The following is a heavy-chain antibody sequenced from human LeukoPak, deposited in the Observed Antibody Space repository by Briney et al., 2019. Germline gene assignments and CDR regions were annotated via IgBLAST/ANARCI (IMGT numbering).Heavy chain of an antibody. Sequence: PGGSLRLSCAASGFTFDDYAMHWVRQAPGKGLEWVSGISGSGGSTYYADSVKGRFTISRDNSKNTLYLQMNSLRAEDTAVYYCAKDPVSDYDDYWGQRTLVTVSS. CDR1: GFTFDDYA. CDR3: AKDPVSDYDDY. CDR2: ISGSGGST. D-gene: IGHD3-3*01. V-gene: IGHV3-23*01. J-gene: IGHJ4*02.